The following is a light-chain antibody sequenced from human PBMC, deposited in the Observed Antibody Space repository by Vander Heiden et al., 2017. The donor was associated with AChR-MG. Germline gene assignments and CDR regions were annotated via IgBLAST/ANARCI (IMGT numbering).Light chain of an antibody. CDR1: KLGDKY. CDR2: QDS. CDR3: QAWDSSTDVV. Sequence: YELTQLPSVSVSPGQTASITCSGDKLGDKYACWYQQKPGQSPVLVIYQDSKRPSGIPGRFSGSNSGNTATLTISGTQAMDEADYYCQAWDSSTDVVFGGGTKLTVL. J-gene: IGLJ2*01. V-gene: IGLV3-1*01.